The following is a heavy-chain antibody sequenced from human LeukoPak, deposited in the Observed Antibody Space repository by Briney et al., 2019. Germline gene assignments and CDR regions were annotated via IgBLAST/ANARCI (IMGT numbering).Heavy chain of an antibody. CDR1: GFTFISYG. CDR3: ARDLHYGAGRIYSYYCNGMDV. CDR2: IWFDETYK. J-gene: IGHJ6*04. D-gene: IGHD3-10*01. Sequence: GGCLRHSCAASGFTFISYGMHLGRPAPGKGLEWVAVIWFDETYKYYADSVKGRFPISRDSSNNTLYLQMTSLRAEDTALYFCARDLHYGAGRIYSYYCNGMDVWGKGTTVTVSS. V-gene: IGHV3-33*01.